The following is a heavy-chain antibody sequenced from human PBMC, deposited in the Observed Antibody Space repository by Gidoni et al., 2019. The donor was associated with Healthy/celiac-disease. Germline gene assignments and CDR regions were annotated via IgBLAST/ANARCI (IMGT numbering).Heavy chain of an antibody. CDR2: ISGSGGST. J-gene: IGHJ4*02. D-gene: IGHD1-26*01. CDR1: GFTFSSYA. Sequence: EVKLLESGGGLVQPGGSMRLSCEAAGFTFSSYAMSWVRQAPGKGLEWVSAISGSGGSTYSADSVKGRFTISRDNSKNTLYLHMSGLRAEDTAVYYCANGEPLSDYWGQGTLVTVSS. V-gene: IGHV3-23*01. CDR3: ANGEPLSDY.